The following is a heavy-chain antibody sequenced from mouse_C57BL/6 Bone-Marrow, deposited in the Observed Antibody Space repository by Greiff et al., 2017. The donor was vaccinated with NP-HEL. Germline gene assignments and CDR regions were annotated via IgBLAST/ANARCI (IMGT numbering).Heavy chain of an antibody. CDR2: ISDGGSYT. D-gene: IGHD1-1*01. V-gene: IGHV5-4*03. J-gene: IGHJ4*01. Sequence: DVMLVESGGGLVKPGGSLKLSCAASGFTFSSYAMSWVRQTPEKRLEWVATISDGGSYTYYPDNVKGRFPISRDNAKNNLYLQMSHLNSEDTAMYYCARGDGSSYAMDYWGQGTSVTVSS. CDR3: ARGDGSSYAMDY. CDR1: GFTFSSYA.